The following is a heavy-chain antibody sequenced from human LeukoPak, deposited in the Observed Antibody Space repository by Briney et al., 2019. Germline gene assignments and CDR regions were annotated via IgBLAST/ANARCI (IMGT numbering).Heavy chain of an antibody. V-gene: IGHV3-74*01. CDR3: IRGTVGAPGNDY. CDR2: IDTDGSFT. CDR1: GFTFSSYW. J-gene: IGHJ4*02. Sequence: GGSLRLSCAASGFTFSSYWMHWVRQAPGKGLVWVSRIDTDGSFTSYADSVRGRFTISRDNAKNTLYLQMSSLRAEDTAVYYCIRGTVGAPGNDYWGQGTLVAVSS. D-gene: IGHD1-26*01.